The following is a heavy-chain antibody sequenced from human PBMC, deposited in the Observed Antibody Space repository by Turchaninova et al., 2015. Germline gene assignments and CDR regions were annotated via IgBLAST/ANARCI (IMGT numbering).Heavy chain of an antibody. J-gene: IGHJ4*02. D-gene: IGHD3-16*01. CDR1: GVTFGRYG. CDR3: AKDSDVESAMITKF. Sequence: QVQLVESGGCVVKSGRSLGLSCVACGVTFGRYGFLWFRHAPGKGVECVAIISYEAKKKYYADAVKGRVTISRDNSTNTLWLQMDSLRVEDTALYYCAKDSDVESAMITKFWGQGTLVTVSS. CDR2: ISYEAKKK. V-gene: IGHV3-30*18.